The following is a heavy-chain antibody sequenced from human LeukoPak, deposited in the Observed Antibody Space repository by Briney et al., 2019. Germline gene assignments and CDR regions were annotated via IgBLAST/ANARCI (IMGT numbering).Heavy chain of an antibody. J-gene: IGHJ4*02. CDR3: ARGLSYAVAYGDY. CDR2: INRDGTGT. Sequence: PGGSLTLSCAPSGFIFSDYWFHWVRHTPGQGLVWVAAINRDGTGTSHADSVRGRFTVSRDNAKNTLYLQLNSLRADDTAVYYCARGLSYAVAYGDYWGQGTLVTVSS. V-gene: IGHV3-74*01. CDR1: GFIFSDYW. D-gene: IGHD6-19*01.